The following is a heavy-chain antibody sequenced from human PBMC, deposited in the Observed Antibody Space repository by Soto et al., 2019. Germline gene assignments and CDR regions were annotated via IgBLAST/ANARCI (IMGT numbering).Heavy chain of an antibody. Sequence: SETLSLTCTVSGGSISSYYWSWIRQPPGKGLEWIGYIYYSGSTNYNPSLKSRVTISVDTSKNQFSLKLSSVTAADTAVYYCARVPSYYDFWSCSQLLYYGMDVWGQGTTVTVSS. J-gene: IGHJ6*02. CDR3: ARVPSYYDFWSCSQLLYYGMDV. CDR1: GGSISSYY. V-gene: IGHV4-59*01. D-gene: IGHD3-3*01. CDR2: IYYSGST.